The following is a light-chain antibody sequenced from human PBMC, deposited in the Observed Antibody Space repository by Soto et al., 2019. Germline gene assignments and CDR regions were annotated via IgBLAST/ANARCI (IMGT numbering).Light chain of an antibody. CDR1: QSISSW. J-gene: IGKJ1*01. Sequence: DIQMTHSPSILSASVVDRVTITCLASQSISSWLAWYQQKPGKAPKLLIYKASTLKSGVPSRFSGSGSGTAFTLTISSLQPDDFATYYCQNYNSYSEAFGQGTKVDIK. CDR3: QNYNSYSEA. V-gene: IGKV1-5*03. CDR2: KAS.